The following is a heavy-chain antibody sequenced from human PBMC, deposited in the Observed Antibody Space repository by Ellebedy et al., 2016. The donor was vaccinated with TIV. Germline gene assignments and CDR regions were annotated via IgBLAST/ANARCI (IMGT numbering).Heavy chain of an antibody. J-gene: IGHJ4*02. Sequence: GESLKISCAASGFTFSSYSMNWVRQAPGKGLEWVSYISSSSSTIYYADSVKGRFTISRDNAKNSLYLQMNSLRDEDTAVYYCATAEIGQWLVPLDYWGQGTLVTVSS. CDR2: ISSSSSTI. V-gene: IGHV3-48*02. CDR1: GFTFSSYS. CDR3: ATAEIGQWLVPLDY. D-gene: IGHD6-19*01.